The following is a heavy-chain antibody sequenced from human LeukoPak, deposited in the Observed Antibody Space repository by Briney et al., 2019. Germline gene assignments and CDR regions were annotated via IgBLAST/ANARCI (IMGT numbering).Heavy chain of an antibody. J-gene: IGHJ6*02. CDR1: GFTFSSYG. Sequence: PGGSLRPSCAASGFTFSSYGMHWVREAPGKGLEWVAVISYDRSNKYYADSVKGRFTISRDNSKNTLYLQMNSLRAEDTAVYYCAKEGYYYDSRGYNYYYGMDVWGQGTTVTVSS. CDR3: AKEGYYYDSRGYNYYYGMDV. V-gene: IGHV3-30*18. CDR2: ISYDRSNK. D-gene: IGHD3-22*01.